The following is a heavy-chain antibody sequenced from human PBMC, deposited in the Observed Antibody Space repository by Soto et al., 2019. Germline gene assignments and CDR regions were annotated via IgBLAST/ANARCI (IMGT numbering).Heavy chain of an antibody. Sequence: PGGSLRLSCAASGFTFSSYWMHWVRRAPGKGLVWVSRINSDGSSTSYADSVKGRFTISRDNAKNTLYLQMNSLRAEDTAVYYCARGRGDYDILTGLTGWFDPWGQGTLVTVSS. J-gene: IGHJ5*02. V-gene: IGHV3-74*01. CDR3: ARGRGDYDILTGLTGWFDP. CDR1: GFTFSSYW. CDR2: INSDGSST. D-gene: IGHD3-9*01.